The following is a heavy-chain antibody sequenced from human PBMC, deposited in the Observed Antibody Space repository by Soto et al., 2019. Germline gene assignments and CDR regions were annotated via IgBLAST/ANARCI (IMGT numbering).Heavy chain of an antibody. Sequence: EVQLVESGGGLVQPGRSLRLACATSGFNFADYAMHWVRQAPGKGLEWVSGIGWTGGAIGDADSVTGRFIISRDNAKNSLYLQMNSLRPEDTALYYCVKDIAPGEVPLYGFDNWGQGTLVTVSS. CDR3: VKDIAPGEVPLYGFDN. J-gene: IGHJ4*02. D-gene: IGHD3-3*01. CDR2: IGWTGGAI. CDR1: GFNFADYA. V-gene: IGHV3-9*01.